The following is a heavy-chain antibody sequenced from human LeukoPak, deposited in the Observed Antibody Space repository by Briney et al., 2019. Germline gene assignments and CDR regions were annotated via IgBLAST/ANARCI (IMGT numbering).Heavy chain of an antibody. CDR2: ISGDSSDR. Sequence: GGSLRLSCAASGFTFSAYYMAWLRQAPGKGLEWISHISGDSSDRQYADSVKGRFTISRDNAKSSLFLQMNSLRDEDTAVYYRARDDDGDNPPDYWGQGTLVTVSS. CDR3: ARDDDGDNPPDY. J-gene: IGHJ4*02. D-gene: IGHD4-17*01. CDR1: GFTFSAYY. V-gene: IGHV3-11*05.